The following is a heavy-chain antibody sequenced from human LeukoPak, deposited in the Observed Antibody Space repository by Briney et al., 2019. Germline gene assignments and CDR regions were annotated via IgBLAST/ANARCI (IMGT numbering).Heavy chain of an antibody. CDR3: AKERDWAFDY. CDR1: GFTFNAYA. CDR2: ISWNSGSI. D-gene: IGHD2-21*01. J-gene: IGHJ4*02. Sequence: PGGSLRLSCAASGFTFNAYAMHWVRQAPGKGLEWVSGISWNSGSIGYADSVKGRFTIPRDNAKNSLYLQMNSLRPEDTAFYYCAKERDWAFDYWGQGTLVTVSS. V-gene: IGHV3-9*01.